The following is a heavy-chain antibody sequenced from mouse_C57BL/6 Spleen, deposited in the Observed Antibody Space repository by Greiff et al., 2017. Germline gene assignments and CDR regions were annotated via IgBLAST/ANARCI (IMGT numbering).Heavy chain of an antibody. D-gene: IGHD2-4*01. J-gene: IGHJ1*03. CDR1: GFTFSDFY. Sequence: EVKLVESGGGLVQSGRSLRLSCATSGFTFSDFYMEWVRQAPGKGLEWIAASRNKANDYTTEYSASVKGRFIVSRDTSQSILYLQMNALRAEDTAIYYCARDAYDFWYFDVWGTGTTGTVSS. CDR3: ARDAYDFWYFDV. V-gene: IGHV7-1*01. CDR2: SRNKANDYTT.